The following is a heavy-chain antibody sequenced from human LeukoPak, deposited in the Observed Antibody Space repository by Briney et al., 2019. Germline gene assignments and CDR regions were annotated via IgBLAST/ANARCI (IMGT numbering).Heavy chain of an antibody. Sequence: SETLSLTCTVSGGSISSYYWSWIRQPPGRGLEWIGYVHSSGSTKYNPSLKSRLIISVDMSKNQFSLKLRSVSVADTAVYYCARLAPGNYDILTGDPKVVFDYWGQGALVTVSS. D-gene: IGHD3-9*01. CDR1: GGSISSYY. V-gene: IGHV4-59*01. CDR3: ARLAPGNYDILTGDPKVVFDY. J-gene: IGHJ4*02. CDR2: VHSSGST.